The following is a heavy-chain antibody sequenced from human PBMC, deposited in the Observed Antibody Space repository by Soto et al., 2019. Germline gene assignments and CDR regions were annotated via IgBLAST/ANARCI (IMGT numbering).Heavy chain of an antibody. CDR1: GDSVSSNSAA. D-gene: IGHD3-16*01. CDR3: ARSSREIWTSRSHYYYYGMDV. V-gene: IGHV6-1*01. CDR2: TYYRSKWYN. J-gene: IGHJ6*02. Sequence: SQTLSLTCAISGDSVSSNSAAWNWIRQSPSRGLEWLGRTYYRSKWYNDYAVSVKSRITINPDTSKNQFSLQLNSVTPEDTAVYYCARSSREIWTSRSHYYYYGMDVWGQGTTLTVSS.